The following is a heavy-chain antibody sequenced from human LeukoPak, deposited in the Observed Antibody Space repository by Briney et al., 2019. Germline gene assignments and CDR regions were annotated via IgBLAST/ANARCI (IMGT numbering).Heavy chain of an antibody. CDR1: GGSFSGYY. Sequence: PSETLSLTCAVYGGSFSGYYWSWIRQPPGKGLEWIGEINHSGSTNYNPSLKSRVTISVDTSKNQFSLKLSSVTAADTAVYYCARVTGGGRYCSSTSCKSVNWFDPWGQGTLVTVSS. V-gene: IGHV4-34*01. CDR3: ARVTGGGRYCSSTSCKSVNWFDP. CDR2: INHSGST. J-gene: IGHJ5*02. D-gene: IGHD2-2*01.